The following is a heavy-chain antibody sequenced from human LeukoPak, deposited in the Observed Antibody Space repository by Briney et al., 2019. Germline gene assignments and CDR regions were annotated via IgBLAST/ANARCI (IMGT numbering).Heavy chain of an antibody. J-gene: IGHJ4*02. Sequence: SETLSLTCTVSGYSISSGHYWGWLRQPPGKGLDWIGSMDYSGSTYYNPSLRSRVTISMDSFNNQFSLKLTSVTAADTAVYYCVRGQYYFDSWGQGTLVTVSS. CDR2: MDYSGST. CDR3: VRGQYYFDS. V-gene: IGHV4-38-2*02. CDR1: GYSISSGHY.